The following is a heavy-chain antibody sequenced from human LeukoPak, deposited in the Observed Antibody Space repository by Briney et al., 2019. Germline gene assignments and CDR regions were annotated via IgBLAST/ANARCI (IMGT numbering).Heavy chain of an antibody. V-gene: IGHV4-34*01. CDR1: GGSFSGYY. CDR3: ARGNPVEMATVYFDY. Sequence: SETLSLTCAVYGGSFSGYYWSWIRQPPGKGLEWIGEINHSGSANYNPSLKSRVTISVDTSKNQFSLKLSSVTAADTADYYCARGNPVEMATVYFDYWGQGTLVTVSS. CDR2: INHSGSA. J-gene: IGHJ4*02. D-gene: IGHD5-24*01.